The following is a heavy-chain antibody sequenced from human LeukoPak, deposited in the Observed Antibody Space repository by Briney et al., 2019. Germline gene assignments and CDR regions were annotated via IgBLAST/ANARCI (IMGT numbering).Heavy chain of an antibody. V-gene: IGHV3-48*04. D-gene: IGHD3-22*01. CDR3: AREGPLGRSYYYDSSGSFDY. J-gene: IGHJ4*02. Sequence: PGGSLRLSCAASGFTFSSYSMNWVRQAPGKGLEWVSYISSSGSTIYYADSVKGRFTISRDNAKNSLYLQMNSLSAEDTAVYYCAREGPLGRSYYYDSSGSFDYWGQGTLVTVSS. CDR1: GFTFSSYS. CDR2: ISSSGSTI.